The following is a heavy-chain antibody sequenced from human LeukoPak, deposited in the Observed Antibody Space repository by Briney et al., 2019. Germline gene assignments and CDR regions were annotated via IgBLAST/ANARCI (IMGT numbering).Heavy chain of an antibody. CDR2: IYYSGST. J-gene: IGHJ4*02. CDR1: GGSISSYY. V-gene: IGHV4-59*12. Sequence: SETLSLTCTVSGGSISSYYWSWIRQPPGKGLEWIGYIYYSGSTNYNPSLKSRVTISVDTSKNQFSLKLSSVTAADTAVYYCARAWIQLWLRAYYFDYWGQGTLVTVSS. D-gene: IGHD5-18*01. CDR3: ARAWIQLWLRAYYFDY.